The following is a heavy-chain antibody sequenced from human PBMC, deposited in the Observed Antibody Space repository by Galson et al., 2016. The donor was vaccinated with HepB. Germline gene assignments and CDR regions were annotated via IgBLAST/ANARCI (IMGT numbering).Heavy chain of an antibody. CDR3: ARPRDNYGHAIDI. Sequence: SLRLSCAGSGFTFRNYHMNWVRQTPGKGLEWVSSISSGSAYKYYADSVKGRFSIFRDNAKNSLYLQMNSLRVEDTAVYYCARPRDNYGHAIDIWGQGTMVTVSS. CDR2: ISSGSAYK. CDR1: GFTFRNYH. D-gene: IGHD3-10*01. J-gene: IGHJ3*02. V-gene: IGHV3-21*01.